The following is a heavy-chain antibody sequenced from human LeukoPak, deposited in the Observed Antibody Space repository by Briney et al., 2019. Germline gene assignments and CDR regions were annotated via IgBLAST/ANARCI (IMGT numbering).Heavy chain of an antibody. J-gene: IGHJ4*02. V-gene: IGHV3-74*01. D-gene: IGHD4-17*01. Sequence: GGSLRLSCAASGFTFSTYWMHWVRQAPGKGLVWLSRISSDGSSTNYADSVKGRFTISRDNAKNTLYLQMSSLRAEDTAVYYCARDYGEGGYYFDYWGQGTLATVSS. CDR1: GFTFSTYW. CDR2: ISSDGSST. CDR3: ARDYGEGGYYFDY.